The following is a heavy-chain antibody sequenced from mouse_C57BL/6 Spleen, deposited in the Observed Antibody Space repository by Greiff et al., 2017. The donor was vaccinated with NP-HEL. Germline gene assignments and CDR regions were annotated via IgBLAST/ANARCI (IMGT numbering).Heavy chain of an antibody. D-gene: IGHD2-1*01. CDR3: AREGGNYHAMDY. V-gene: IGHV1-61*01. J-gene: IGHJ4*01. CDR1: GYTFTSYW. CDR2: IYPSDSET. Sequence: VQLQQPGAELVRPGSSVKLSCKASGYTFTSYWMDWVKQRPGQGLEWIGNIYPSDSETHYNQKFKDKATLTVDKSSSTAYMQLSSLTSEDSAVYYCAREGGNYHAMDYWGQGTSVTVSS.